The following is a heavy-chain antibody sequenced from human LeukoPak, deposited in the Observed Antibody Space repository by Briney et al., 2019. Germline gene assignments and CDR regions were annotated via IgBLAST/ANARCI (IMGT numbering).Heavy chain of an antibody. CDR3: ARDHYYGSGIEGYGMDV. D-gene: IGHD3-10*01. J-gene: IGHJ6*02. CDR2: IYHSGST. CDR1: GGSISSSGYY. V-gene: IGHV4-39*07. Sequence: SETLSLTCTVSGGSISSSGYYWGWIRQPPGKGLEWIGSIYHSGSTYYNPSLKSRVTISVDTSKNQFSLKLSTVTAADTAVYYCARDHYYGSGIEGYGMDVWGQGTTVTVSS.